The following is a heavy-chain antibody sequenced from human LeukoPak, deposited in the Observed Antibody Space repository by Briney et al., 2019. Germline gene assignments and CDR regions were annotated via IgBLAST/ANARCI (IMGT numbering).Heavy chain of an antibody. V-gene: IGHV1-2*04. Sequence: ASVKVSCKASGYTFTGYYMHWVRQAPGPGLEWMGWINPNSGGTNYAQKFQGWVTMTRDTSISTAYMELSRLRSDDTAVYYCARGTPRSGVVIMYFDYWGQGTLVTVSS. CDR1: GYTFTGYY. CDR3: ARGTPRSGVVIMYFDY. J-gene: IGHJ4*02. D-gene: IGHD3-3*01. CDR2: INPNSGGT.